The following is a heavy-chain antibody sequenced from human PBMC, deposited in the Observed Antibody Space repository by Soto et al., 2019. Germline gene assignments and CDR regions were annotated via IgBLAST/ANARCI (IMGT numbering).Heavy chain of an antibody. V-gene: IGHV1-3*01. CDR2: INAGNGNT. CDR3: ARWNYYGSGSYSFDY. J-gene: IGHJ4*02. Sequence: QVQLVQSGAEVKKPGASVKVSCKASGYTFTSYAMHWVRQAPGQRLEWMGWINAGNGNTKYSQKFQGRVTITRDTSASTAYMELRSLRSEDTAVYYCARWNYYGSGSYSFDYWGQGTLVTVSS. D-gene: IGHD3-10*01. CDR1: GYTFTSYA.